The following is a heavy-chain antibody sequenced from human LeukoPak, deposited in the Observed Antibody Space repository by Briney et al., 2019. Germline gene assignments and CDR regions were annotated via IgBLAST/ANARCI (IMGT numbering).Heavy chain of an antibody. CDR2: IYHSGSA. CDR3: ARVRGYSGYDSTY. D-gene: IGHD5-12*01. V-gene: IGHV4-4*02. J-gene: IGHJ4*02. Sequence: SETLSLTCAVSGASISSNNWWWSWVRQPPGKGLEWIGEIYHSGSANYNPSLKSRVTMSVDTSKNQFSLKLSSVTAADTAVYYCARVRGYSGYDSTYWGQGTLVTVSS. CDR1: GASISSNNW.